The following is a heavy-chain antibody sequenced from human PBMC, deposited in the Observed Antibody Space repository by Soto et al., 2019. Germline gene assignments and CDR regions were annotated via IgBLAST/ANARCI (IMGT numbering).Heavy chain of an antibody. D-gene: IGHD3-3*01. CDR3: ARDGASVAGYDFWSGYYGTYYYYGMDV. CDR1: GYTFTRYA. V-gene: IGHV1-3*01. Sequence: AAVKVSCKACGYTFTRYAMHWVRQAPGQRLEWMGWINAVNGNTKYSQKFQGRVTITRDTSASTAYMELSSLRSEDTAVYYCARDGASVAGYDFWSGYYGTYYYYGMDVWGQGTTVTVSS. CDR2: INAVNGNT. J-gene: IGHJ6*02.